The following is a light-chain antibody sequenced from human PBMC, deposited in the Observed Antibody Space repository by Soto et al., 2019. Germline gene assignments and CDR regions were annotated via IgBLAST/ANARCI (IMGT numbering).Light chain of an antibody. CDR3: QQYYNTPRT. V-gene: IGKV4-1*01. Sequence: DIVMTQSPDSLAVSLGERATINCKSSQSVLFNSKNKNYLAWYQQKPGQPPKLLIYWASTRESGVPDRFSGSGSGTDFTLTISRLQAEDVAVYYCQQYYNTPRTFGGGTKVDIK. CDR2: WAS. CDR1: QSVLFNSKNKNY. J-gene: IGKJ4*01.